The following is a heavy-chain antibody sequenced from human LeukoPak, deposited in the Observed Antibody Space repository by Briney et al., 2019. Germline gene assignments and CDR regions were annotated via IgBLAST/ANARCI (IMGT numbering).Heavy chain of an antibody. D-gene: IGHD5-18*01. V-gene: IGHV1-69*02. CDR1: GGPFSSYT. J-gene: IGHJ6*03. Sequence: SVKVSCNAPGGPFSSYTISWVRQAPGQGLEWMGRIIPILGIANYAQKFQGRVTITADKSTSTAYMDLSSLRSEDTAVYYCARGGTAMVTGAIYHYYYMDLWGKGTTVPVSS. CDR2: IIPILGIA. CDR3: ARGGTAMVTGAIYHYYYMDL.